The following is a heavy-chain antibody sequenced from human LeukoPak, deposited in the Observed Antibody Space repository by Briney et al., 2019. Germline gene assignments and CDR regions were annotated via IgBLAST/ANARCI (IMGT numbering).Heavy chain of an antibody. CDR3: ARDPNGDYIGAFDM. J-gene: IGHJ3*02. CDR1: GFTFSAYA. V-gene: IGHV3-23*01. Sequence: GGSLLLSCTASGFTFSAYAMRWVRPAPGKGPEGVSAIRGGGGSAFYADSVKGRFTISRDNSKYTLFLQMNSLRAEDTAVYYCARDPNGDYIGAFDMWGPGTMVTVSS. CDR2: IRGGGGSA. D-gene: IGHD4-17*01.